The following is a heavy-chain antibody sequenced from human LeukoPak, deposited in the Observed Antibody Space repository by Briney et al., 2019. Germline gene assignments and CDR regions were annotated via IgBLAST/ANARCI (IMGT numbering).Heavy chain of an antibody. V-gene: IGHV3-7*03. D-gene: IGHD6-13*01. J-gene: IGHJ4*02. CDR3: ATSTAAAGTD. CDR1: GFTFSNLW. CDR2: IKQDGSEK. Sequence: GGSLRLSCAASGFTFSNLWMSWVRRAPGKGLKWVANIKQDGSEKYYVDSVKGRFTISRDNAQNSLYLQMNSLRAEDTAIYYCATSTAAAGTDWGQGTLVTVSS.